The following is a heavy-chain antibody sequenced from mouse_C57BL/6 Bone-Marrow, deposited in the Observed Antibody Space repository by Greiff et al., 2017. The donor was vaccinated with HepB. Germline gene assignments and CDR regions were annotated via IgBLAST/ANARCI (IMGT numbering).Heavy chain of an antibody. CDR1: GYSITSGYY. CDR2: ISYDGSN. Sequence: VQLQQSGPGLVKPSQSLSLTCSVTGYSITSGYYWNWIRQFPGNKLEWMGYISYDGSNNYNPSLKNRISITRDTSKNQFFLKLNSVTTEDTATYYCARGANWVAWFAYWGQGTLVTVSA. V-gene: IGHV3-6*01. D-gene: IGHD4-1*01. CDR3: ARGANWVAWFAY. J-gene: IGHJ3*01.